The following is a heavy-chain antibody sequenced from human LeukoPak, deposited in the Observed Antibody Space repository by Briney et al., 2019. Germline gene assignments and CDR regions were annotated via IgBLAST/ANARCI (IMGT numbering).Heavy chain of an antibody. V-gene: IGHV3-53*01. CDR2: IYSGGST. Sequence: GGSLRLSCAASGFTVSSNYMSWVRQAPGKGLEWVSVIYSGGSTYYADSVKGRFTISRDNSKNTLYLQMNSLRAEDTAVYYCASGDYYGSGSYYPDAFDIWGQGTMVTVSS. CDR1: GFTVSSNY. D-gene: IGHD3-10*01. CDR3: ASGDYYGSGSYYPDAFDI. J-gene: IGHJ3*02.